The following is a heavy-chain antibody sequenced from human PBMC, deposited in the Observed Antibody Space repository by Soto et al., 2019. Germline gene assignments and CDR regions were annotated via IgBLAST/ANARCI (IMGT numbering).Heavy chain of an antibody. Sequence: WASVKVSCKASGFTFTSSAVQWVRQARGQRLEWIGWIVVGSGNTNYAQKFQERVTITRDMSTSTAYMELSSLRSEDTAVYYCAAREGKREPLSAQHGLSWFDPWGQGTLVTVSS. CDR3: AAREGKREPLSAQHGLSWFDP. CDR1: GFTFTSSA. CDR2: IVVGSGNT. V-gene: IGHV1-58*01. D-gene: IGHD6-6*01. J-gene: IGHJ5*02.